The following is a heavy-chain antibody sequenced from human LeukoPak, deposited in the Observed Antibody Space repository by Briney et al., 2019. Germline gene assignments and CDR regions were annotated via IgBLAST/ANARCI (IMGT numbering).Heavy chain of an antibody. CDR1: GYTFTSYY. V-gene: IGHV1-46*01. J-gene: IGHJ4*02. Sequence: ASVKVSCKASGYTFTSYYMHWVRQAPGQGLEWMGIINPSGGSTSYAQKFQGRVTMTRDTSTSTVYMELSSLRSEDTAVYYCARDGPRIAALGEDFDYWGQGTLVAVAS. D-gene: IGHD6-6*01. CDR3: ARDGPRIAALGEDFDY. CDR2: INPSGGST.